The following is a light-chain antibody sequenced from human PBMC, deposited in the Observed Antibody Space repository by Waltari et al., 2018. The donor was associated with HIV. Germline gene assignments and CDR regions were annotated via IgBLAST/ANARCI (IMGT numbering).Light chain of an antibody. Sequence: QSALTQPASVSGSPGPSITISCTGASSDIGGCKFVSWYQQHPGKAPKLMIYDVSNRPSGVSNRFSGSKSGNTASLTISGLQAEDEADYYCSSYTSSSTLFVFGTGAKVTVL. CDR2: DVS. CDR3: SSYTSSSTLFV. V-gene: IGLV2-14*01. J-gene: IGLJ1*01. CDR1: SSDIGGCKF.